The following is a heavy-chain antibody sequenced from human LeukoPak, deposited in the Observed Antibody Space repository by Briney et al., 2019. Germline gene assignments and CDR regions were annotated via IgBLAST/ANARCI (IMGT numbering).Heavy chain of an antibody. CDR3: AKDRVFRYYYDSSGYPHDFDY. V-gene: IGHV3-23*01. D-gene: IGHD3-22*01. CDR1: GFTFSRDW. Sequence: GGSLRLSCAASGFTFSRDWMHWVRQAPGKGLEWVSAISGSGGSTYYADSVKGRFTISRDNSKNTLYLQMNSLRAEDTAVYYCAKDRVFRYYYDSSGYPHDFDYWGQGTLVTVSS. CDR2: ISGSGGST. J-gene: IGHJ4*02.